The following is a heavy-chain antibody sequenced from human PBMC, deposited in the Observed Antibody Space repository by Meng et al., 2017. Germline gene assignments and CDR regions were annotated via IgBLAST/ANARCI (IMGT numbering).Heavy chain of an antibody. D-gene: IGHD3-10*01. CDR3: ARDRGYALMYSYYGMDV. CDR1: GFTFGDYA. Sequence: GGSLRLSCTASGFTFGDYAMSWFRQAPGKGLEWVGFIRSKAYGGTTEYAASVKGRFTISRDDSKNTLYLQMNSLRAEDTAVYYCARDRGYALMYSYYGMDVWGQGTTVTVSS. J-gene: IGHJ6*02. CDR2: IRSKAYGGTT. V-gene: IGHV3-49*03.